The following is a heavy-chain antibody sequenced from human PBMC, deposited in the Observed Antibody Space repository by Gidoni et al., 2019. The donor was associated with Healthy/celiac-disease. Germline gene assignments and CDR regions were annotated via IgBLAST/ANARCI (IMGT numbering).Heavy chain of an antibody. CDR1: GVSCSSYG. CDR2: VSYVGSNN. D-gene: IGHD2-21*01. Sequence: VQLVELGGGVVQPGTSLRLDCASSGVSCSSYGMHWVRQAPGKGREWVAVVSYVGSNNYYSDSVKGRFSISRYNSKNTLYLQMNRQSAGDTAVYYCARAKGGDYYRFDYWGQGTLVTVSS. J-gene: IGHJ4*02. V-gene: IGHV3-30*03. CDR3: ARAKGGDYYRFDY.